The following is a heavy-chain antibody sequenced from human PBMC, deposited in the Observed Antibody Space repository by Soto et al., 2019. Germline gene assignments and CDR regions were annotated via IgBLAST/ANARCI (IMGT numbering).Heavy chain of an antibody. V-gene: IGHV4-34*01. CDR1: GGSFSGYY. J-gene: IGHJ4*02. CDR2: INHSGST. D-gene: IGHD3-10*01. Sequence: SETLSLTCAVYGGSFSGYYWSWIRQPPGKGLEWIGEINHSGSTNYNPSLKSRVTISVDTSKNQFSLKLGSVTAADTAVYYCARGNYYGSSRFDYWGQGTLVTVSS. CDR3: ARGNYYGSSRFDY.